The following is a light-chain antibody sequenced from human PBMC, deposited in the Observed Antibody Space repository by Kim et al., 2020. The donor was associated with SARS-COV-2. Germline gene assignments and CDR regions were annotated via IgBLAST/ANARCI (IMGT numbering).Light chain of an antibody. CDR2: DGS. J-gene: IGKJ1*01. V-gene: IGKV1-5*01. CDR1: QSVSRW. Sequence: DIQMTQSPSTLSASVGDRVTLTCRASQSVSRWLAWYQQKPGKAPKLLIYDGSNLQSGVPSRFSGSGSGTESTLTISSLQPDDFAIYYCQHRQTFGQGTKVDIK. CDR3: QHRQT.